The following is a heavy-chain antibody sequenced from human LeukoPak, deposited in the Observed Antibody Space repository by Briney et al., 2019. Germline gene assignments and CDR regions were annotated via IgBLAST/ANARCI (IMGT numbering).Heavy chain of an antibody. Sequence: GASVTVSCTSSGYTFTVYYMHWVRQAPGQGLEWMGWINPNSGGTNYAQKFQGRVTMTRDTSISTAYMELSRLRSDDTAVYYCAREKGVWSGYFDYWGQGTLVTVPS. D-gene: IGHD3-3*01. CDR3: AREKGVWSGYFDY. CDR1: GYTFTVYY. J-gene: IGHJ4*02. V-gene: IGHV1-2*02. CDR2: INPNSGGT.